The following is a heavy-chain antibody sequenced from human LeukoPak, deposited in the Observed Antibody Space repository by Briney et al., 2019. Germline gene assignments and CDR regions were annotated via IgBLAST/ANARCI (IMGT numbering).Heavy chain of an antibody. CDR1: GGTFSSYA. CDR2: IIPIFGTA. Sequence: ASVKVSCKASGGTFSSYAISWVRQAPGQGLEWMGGIIPIFGTANYAQKFQGRVTITADESTSTAYMELSSLRSEDTAVYYCATERLGDITMVRGVIIRNNWFDPWGQGTLVTVSS. CDR3: ATERLGDITMVRGVIIRNNWFDP. J-gene: IGHJ5*02. V-gene: IGHV1-69*13. D-gene: IGHD3-10*01.